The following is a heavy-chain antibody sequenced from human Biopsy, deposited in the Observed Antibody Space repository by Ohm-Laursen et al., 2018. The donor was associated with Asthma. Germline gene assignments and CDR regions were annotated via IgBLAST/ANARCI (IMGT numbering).Heavy chain of an antibody. CDR1: GGTFSSYA. D-gene: IGHD6-13*01. V-gene: IGHV1-69*01. Sequence: SSVKVSCKASGGTFSSYAISWVRQAPGQGLEWIGGIIPIFGTANYAQKFQGRVTITADESTSTAYMELSSLRSEDTAVYYCARDFLFQYGGSWYYYYYGMDVWGQGTTVTVSS. CDR2: IIPIFGTA. CDR3: ARDFLFQYGGSWYYYYYGMDV. J-gene: IGHJ6*02.